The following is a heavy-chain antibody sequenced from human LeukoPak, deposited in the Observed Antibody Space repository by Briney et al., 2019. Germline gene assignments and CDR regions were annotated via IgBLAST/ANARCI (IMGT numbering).Heavy chain of an antibody. CDR3: AKDRYASGSYPYYDY. D-gene: IGHD3-10*01. J-gene: IGHJ4*02. V-gene: IGHV3-23*01. CDR2: IRASAGTT. Sequence: PGGSLRLPCAASGFTFSNYAMSWVRQAPGKGLEWVSGIRASAGTTYYADSVKGRFTISRDNSKNTLYLQLNSLRAEDTAVYYCAKDRYASGSYPYYDYWGQGTLVTVSS. CDR1: GFTFSNYA.